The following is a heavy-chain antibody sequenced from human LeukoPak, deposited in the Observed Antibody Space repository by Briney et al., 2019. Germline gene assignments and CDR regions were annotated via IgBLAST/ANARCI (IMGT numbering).Heavy chain of an antibody. Sequence: WASVKVSCRASGYTFTSYGISWVRQAPGQGLEWMGWISAYNGNTNYAQKLQGRVTMTTDTSTSTAYMELRSLRSDDTAVYYCARVSEGYSPMYFDLWGRGTLVTVSS. V-gene: IGHV1-18*01. CDR3: ARVSEGYSPMYFDL. CDR2: ISAYNGNT. CDR1: GYTFTSYG. J-gene: IGHJ2*01. D-gene: IGHD2-15*01.